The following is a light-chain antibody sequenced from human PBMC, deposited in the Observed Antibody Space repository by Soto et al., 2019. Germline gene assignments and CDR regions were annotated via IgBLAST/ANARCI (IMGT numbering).Light chain of an antibody. V-gene: IGLV2-14*03. CDR3: NSYTSASTDV. CDR2: DVT. J-gene: IGLJ1*01. Sequence: QSALTQPASVSGSPGQSITISCTGTGSDIGSYNYVSWYQHHPGKVPKFIIYDVTNRPSGVSDRFSGSKSGNTASLTISGLQAEDGADYYCNSYTSASTDVFGTGTKLTVL. CDR1: GSDIGSYNY.